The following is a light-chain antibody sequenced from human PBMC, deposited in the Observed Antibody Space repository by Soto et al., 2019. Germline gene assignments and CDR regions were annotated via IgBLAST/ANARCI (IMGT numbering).Light chain of an antibody. CDR2: AAS. V-gene: IGKV1-39*01. CDR1: QRISRY. CDR3: QQSYSTPRT. Sequence: DIQMTQSPSSLSASVGDRVTITCRSSQRISRYLNWYRQKPGKAPELLIYAASTLQSGVPSTFSGSGSETDFTLTISSLQPEDFATYYCQQSYSTPRTFGQGTKVEIK. J-gene: IGKJ1*01.